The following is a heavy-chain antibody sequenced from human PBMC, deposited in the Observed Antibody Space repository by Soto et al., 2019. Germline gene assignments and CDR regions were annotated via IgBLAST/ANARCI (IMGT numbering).Heavy chain of an antibody. J-gene: IGHJ4*02. D-gene: IGHD2-2*01. CDR2: INSGGGST. CDR1: GFTFSNYV. CDR3: AKSRPGFDY. Sequence: GGSLRLSCAASGFTFSNYVMNWVRQAPGQGLEWVSSINSGGGSTYYADSVKGRCTISRDNSKNTVYLQMNSLRAEDTAVYYCAKSRPGFDYWGQGTLVTVSS. V-gene: IGHV3-23*01.